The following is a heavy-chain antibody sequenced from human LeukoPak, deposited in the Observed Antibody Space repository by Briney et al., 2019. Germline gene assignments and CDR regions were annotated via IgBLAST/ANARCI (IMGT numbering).Heavy chain of an antibody. J-gene: IGHJ5*02. D-gene: IGHD3-10*01. CDR1: GYTFTSYD. V-gene: IGHV1-8*01. CDR3: ARGAGLLWFGESESAQGWFDP. Sequence: EASVKVSCKASGYTFTSYDINWVRQATGQGLEWMGWMNPNSGNTGYAQKFQGRVTMTRNTSISTAYMELSSLRSEDTAVYYCARGAGLLWFGESESAQGWFDPWGQGTLVTVSS. CDR2: MNPNSGNT.